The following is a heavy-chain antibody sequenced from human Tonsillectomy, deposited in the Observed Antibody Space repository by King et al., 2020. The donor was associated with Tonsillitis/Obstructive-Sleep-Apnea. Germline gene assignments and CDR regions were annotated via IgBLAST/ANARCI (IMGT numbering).Heavy chain of an antibody. CDR2: IYPADSDT. CDR1: GYSFTSYW. V-gene: IGHV5-51*01. CDR3: ARSIVVPAAMEPDDAFDI. J-gene: IGHJ3*02. D-gene: IGHD2-2*01. Sequence: QLVQSGAEVKKPGESLKISCKGSGYSFTSYWIGWVRQMPGKGLEWVGIIYPADSDTRYSPSFQGQVTISADKSISTAFLQWSSLKASDTAMYYCARSIVVPAAMEPDDAFDIWGQGTMVTVSS.